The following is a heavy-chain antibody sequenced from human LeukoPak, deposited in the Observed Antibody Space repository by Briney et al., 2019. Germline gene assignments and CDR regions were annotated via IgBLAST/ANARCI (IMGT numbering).Heavy chain of an antibody. CDR3: ARAYLPTRYCSSTSCFMYYYYMDV. V-gene: IGHV3-7*01. J-gene: IGHJ6*03. D-gene: IGHD2-2*01. CDR1: GFTFSSYW. CDR2: IKQDGSEK. Sequence: GGSLRLSCAASGFTFSSYWMSWVRQAPGKGLEWVANIKQDGSEKYYADSVKGRFTISRDNAKNSLYLQMNSLRAEDTAVYYCARAYLPTRYCSSTSCFMYYYYMDVWGKGTTVTVSS.